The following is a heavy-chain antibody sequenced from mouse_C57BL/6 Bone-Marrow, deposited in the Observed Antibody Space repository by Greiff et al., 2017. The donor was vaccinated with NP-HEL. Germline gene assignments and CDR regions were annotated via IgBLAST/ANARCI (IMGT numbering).Heavy chain of an antibody. D-gene: IGHD1-1*01. Sequence: EVQVVESGGGLVKPGGSLKLSCAASGFTFSSYAMSWVRQTPEKRLEWVATISDGGSYTYYPDNVKGRFTISRDNAKNNLYLQMSHLKSEDTAMYYCAREGYYYGSKAWFAYWGQGTLVTVSA. CDR1: GFTFSSYA. J-gene: IGHJ3*01. CDR3: AREGYYYGSKAWFAY. CDR2: ISDGGSYT. V-gene: IGHV5-4*01.